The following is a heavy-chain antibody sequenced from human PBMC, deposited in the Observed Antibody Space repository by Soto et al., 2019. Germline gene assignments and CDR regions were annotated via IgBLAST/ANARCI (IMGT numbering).Heavy chain of an antibody. CDR3: ARVVTVVKSFHYWYFDL. CDR2: IIPIFGTA. D-gene: IGHD2-15*01. CDR1: GGTFSSYA. V-gene: IGHV1-69*12. J-gene: IGHJ2*01. Sequence: QVQLVQSGAEVKKPGSSVKVSCKASGGTFSSYAISWVRQAPGQGLEWMGGIIPIFGTANYAQKFQGRVTITADDSTSTAYMELRSLRSEDTAVYYCARVVTVVKSFHYWYFDLWGRGTLVTVSS.